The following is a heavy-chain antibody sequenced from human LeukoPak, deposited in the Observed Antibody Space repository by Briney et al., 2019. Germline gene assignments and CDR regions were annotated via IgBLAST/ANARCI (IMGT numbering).Heavy chain of an antibody. Sequence: SETLSLTCTVSGGSISSYYWSWIRQPPGKGLEWVGYIYYSGSTNYNPSLKSRGTISVDTSKNQSSLNLAFVTAADTAVYYCVRHLRGYSYGPFDYWGQGTLVTVSS. D-gene: IGHD5-18*01. J-gene: IGHJ4*02. CDR3: VRHLRGYSYGPFDY. CDR1: GGSISSYY. V-gene: IGHV4-59*08. CDR2: IYYSGST.